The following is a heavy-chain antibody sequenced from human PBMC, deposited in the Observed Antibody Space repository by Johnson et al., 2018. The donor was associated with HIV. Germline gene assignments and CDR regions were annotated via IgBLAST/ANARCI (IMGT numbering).Heavy chain of an antibody. CDR3: ARSMFFQVMGELSSSGTSGFDI. CDR2: ISWNSGSI. V-gene: IGHV3-9*01. D-gene: IGHD3-16*02. J-gene: IGHJ3*02. Sequence: VESGGGVVRPGGSLRLSCAASGFTFDDYAMHWVRQAPGKGLEWVSGISWNSGSIGYADSVKGRFPISRDNAKNTLYLQMNNLRVEDTALYYCARSMFFQVMGELSSSGTSGFDIWGQGTMVTVSS. CDR1: GFTFDDYA.